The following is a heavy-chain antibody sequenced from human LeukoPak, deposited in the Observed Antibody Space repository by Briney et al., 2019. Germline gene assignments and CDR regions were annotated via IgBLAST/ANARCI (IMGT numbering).Heavy chain of an antibody. J-gene: IGHJ3*02. CDR1: GGSFSGYY. V-gene: IGHV4-34*01. CDR2: INHSGST. CDR3: ARQWELLYRNAFDI. D-gene: IGHD1-26*01. Sequence: KPSETLSLTCAVYGGSFSGYYWSWIRQPPGKGLEWIGEINHSGSTNYNPSLKSRVTISVDTSKNQFSLKLSSVTAADTAVYYCARQWELLYRNAFDIWGQGTMVTVSS.